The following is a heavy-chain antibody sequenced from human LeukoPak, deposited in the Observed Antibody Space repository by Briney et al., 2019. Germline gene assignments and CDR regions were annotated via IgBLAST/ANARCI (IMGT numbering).Heavy chain of an antibody. CDR1: GFTFISYS. CDR2: ISGSGGST. V-gene: IGHV3-23*01. CDR3: AKDQWELPAYYFDY. J-gene: IGHJ4*02. Sequence: GGSLRLSCAASGFTFISYSMNWVRQAPGKGLEWVSAISGSGGSTYYADSVKGRFTISRDNSKNTLYLQMNSLRAEDTAVYYCAKDQWELPAYYFDYWGQGTLVTVSS. D-gene: IGHD1-26*01.